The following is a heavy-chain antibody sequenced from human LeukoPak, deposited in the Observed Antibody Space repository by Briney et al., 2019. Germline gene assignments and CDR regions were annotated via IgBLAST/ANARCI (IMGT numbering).Heavy chain of an antibody. CDR2: IYPGDSDT. CDR3: ARHERRWLPWKQGNWFDP. V-gene: IGHV5-51*01. CDR1: GYSFTSYW. J-gene: IGHJ5*02. Sequence: GESLKISCKGSGYSFTSYWIGWVRQMPGKGLEWMGIIYPGDSDTRYSPSFQGQVTISADKSISTAYLQWSSLKASDTAMYYCARHERRWLPWKQGNWFDPWGQGTLVTVSS. D-gene: IGHD5-24*01.